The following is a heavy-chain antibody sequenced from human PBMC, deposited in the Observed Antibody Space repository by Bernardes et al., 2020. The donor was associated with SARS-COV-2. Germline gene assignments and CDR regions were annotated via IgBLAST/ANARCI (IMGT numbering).Heavy chain of an antibody. J-gene: IGHJ4*02. CDR3: ARDPSSSRSYFDY. CDR1: GYSFTDYY. CDR2: IKPNSGGT. Sequence: ASVKVSCKASGYSFTDYYIHWVRQAPGQGLEWMGWIKPNSGGTNYAQKFQGRVTVTRDTSISTAYMELSRLRSDDTAVYYCARDPSSSRSYFDYWGQGTLVTVSP. D-gene: IGHD6-6*01. V-gene: IGHV1-2*02.